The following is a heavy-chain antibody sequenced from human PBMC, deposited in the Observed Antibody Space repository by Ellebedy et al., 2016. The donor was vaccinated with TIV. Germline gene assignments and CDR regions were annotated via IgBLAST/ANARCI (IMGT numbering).Heavy chain of an antibody. J-gene: IGHJ6*03. CDR2: ITSRSTT. V-gene: IGHV3-69-1*01. CDR3: ARRYMDV. Sequence: GESLKISXAASGFTFSNYAVNWVRQAPGKGLEWVSQITSRSTTYYAESVMGRFTISRDNAKNSVYLQMNNLRAEDTAVYYCARRYMDVWGKGTTVTVSS. CDR1: GFTFSNYA.